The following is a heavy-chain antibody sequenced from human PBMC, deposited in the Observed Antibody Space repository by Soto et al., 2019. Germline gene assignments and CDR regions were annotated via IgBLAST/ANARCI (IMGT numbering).Heavy chain of an antibody. D-gene: IGHD1-26*01. CDR3: AGGRDLDY. Sequence: SETLSLTCDVSGGSITTRVLWSWVRQFPGRVLEWRGEIAHDGNTNYNPSRSGRVSMSVDLSNSQFSLNVASVNAADTAVYFCAGGRDLDYWGQGSLLTFST. CDR2: IAHDGNT. J-gene: IGHJ4*02. V-gene: IGHV4-4*02. CDR1: GGSITTRVL.